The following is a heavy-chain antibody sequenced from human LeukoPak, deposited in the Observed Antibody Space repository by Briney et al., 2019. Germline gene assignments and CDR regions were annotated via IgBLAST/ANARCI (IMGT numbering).Heavy chain of an antibody. Sequence: SETLSLTCAVHGGSCGDCYGSWIRQPPGTGLEWIGEIHPHGIFYYNSSLVSRVTISIDTSKTQFSLRLTSVTAADTAFYYCARGRDRSNAGDLWGQGSLVTVSS. CDR1: GGSCGDCY. J-gene: IGHJ5*02. D-gene: IGHD5-24*01. V-gene: IGHV4-34*01. CDR3: ARGRDRSNAGDL. CDR2: IHPHGIF.